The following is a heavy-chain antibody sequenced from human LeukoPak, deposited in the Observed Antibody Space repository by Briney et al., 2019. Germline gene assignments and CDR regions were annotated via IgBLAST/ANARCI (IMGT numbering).Heavy chain of an antibody. CDR1: GGSVSSGSYY. CDR2: IYYSGST. J-gene: IGHJ4*02. CDR3: ARDLSLDY. Sequence: SETLSLTCTVSGGSVSSGSYYWSWIRQPPGKGLEWIGYIYYSGSTNYNPSLKSRVTILVDTSKNQFSLKLSSVTAADTAVYYCARDLSLDYWGQGTLVTVSS. V-gene: IGHV4-61*01.